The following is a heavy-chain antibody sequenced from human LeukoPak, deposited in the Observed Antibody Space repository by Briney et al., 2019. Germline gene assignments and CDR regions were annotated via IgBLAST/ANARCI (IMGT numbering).Heavy chain of an antibody. Sequence: PGGSLRLSCAASGFTVGSSYMGWVRQAPGKGLEWVSVIYSGGSTYYADSMKGRFTLSRDNPKNTLNLQMNSLRAEDTAVYYCAREIGQLGGAFDIWGQGTMVTVSS. D-gene: IGHD7-27*01. V-gene: IGHV3-53*01. CDR2: IYSGGST. CDR1: GFTVGSSY. CDR3: AREIGQLGGAFDI. J-gene: IGHJ3*02.